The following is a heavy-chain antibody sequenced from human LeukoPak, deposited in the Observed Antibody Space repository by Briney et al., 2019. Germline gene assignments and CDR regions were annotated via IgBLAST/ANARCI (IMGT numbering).Heavy chain of an antibody. D-gene: IGHD3-22*01. CDR1: GAPTASYY. V-gene: IGHV4-59*01. J-gene: IGHJ4*02. CDR3: ARDTSGYRRGSFDY. CDR2: IYYSGST. Sequence: PSETLSLTCTVSGAPTASYYWSWVRQPPGKGLGWVGYIYYSGSTNYNPSLKSRVTISVHTSKNQFSLKLSSLTAADTAVYYCARDTSGYRRGSFDYWGQGTLVTVSS.